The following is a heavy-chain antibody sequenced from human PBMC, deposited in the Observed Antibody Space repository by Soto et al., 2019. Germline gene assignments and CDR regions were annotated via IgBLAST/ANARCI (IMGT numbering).Heavy chain of an antibody. CDR1: GYTFKDYY. CDR2: IIPSSGDT. V-gene: IGHV1-2*02. J-gene: IGHJ4*02. CDR3: ARRWASFDY. Sequence: QVQLVQSGAEVKKPGASVKVSCQASGYTFKDYYIHWVRQAPGQGPEWMGWIIPSSGDTKYAQKFEGRVTMTRDTSIDTAYMELSRMRSADTAVDYCARRWASFDYWGQRTLGTVST. D-gene: IGHD3-16*01.